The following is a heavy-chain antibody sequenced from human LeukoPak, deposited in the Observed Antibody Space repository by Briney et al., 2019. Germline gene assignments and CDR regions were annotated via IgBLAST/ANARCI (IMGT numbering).Heavy chain of an antibody. V-gene: IGHV3-21*01. D-gene: IGHD4-17*01. J-gene: IGHJ6*02. CDR3: ARVKYGDYASGMDV. Sequence: GGSLRLSCAASVFTFSSDTMNWVRQAPGKGLEWVSPIDSRVDSIYYADSVKGRFTISRDNAKNSLYLQMNSLRAEDTALYYCARVKYGDYASGMDVWGPGTTVTLSS. CDR1: VFTFSSDT. CDR2: IDSRVDSI.